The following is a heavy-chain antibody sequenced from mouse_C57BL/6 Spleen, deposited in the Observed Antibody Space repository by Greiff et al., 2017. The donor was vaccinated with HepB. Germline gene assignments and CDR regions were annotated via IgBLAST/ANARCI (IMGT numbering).Heavy chain of an antibody. CDR1: GYTFTSYG. Sequence: VQLQQSGAELARPGASVKLSCKASGYTFTSYGISWVKQRTGQGLEWIGEIYPRSGNTYYNEKFKGKATLTADKSSSTAYMEIRSLTSEDSAVYFCARLDDGYPPFDYWGQGTTLTVSS. D-gene: IGHD2-3*01. CDR2: IYPRSGNT. CDR3: ARLDDGYPPFDY. J-gene: IGHJ2*01. V-gene: IGHV1-81*01.